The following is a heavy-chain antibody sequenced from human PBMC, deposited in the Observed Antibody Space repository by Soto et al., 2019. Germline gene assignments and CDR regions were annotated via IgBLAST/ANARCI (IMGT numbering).Heavy chain of an antibody. J-gene: IGHJ5*02. Sequence: PGESLKISCKGSGYSFTTHWIAWVRQMPGKGLEWMGTIYPSDSDTTYSPAFQGQVTISVDKSISTAYVQWSSLKASDTAMYYCARRSRSGYDWVGYNRFDPWGQGTLVTVSS. V-gene: IGHV5-51*01. CDR3: ARRSRSGYDWVGYNRFDP. CDR2: IYPSDSDT. D-gene: IGHD5-12*01. CDR1: GYSFTTHW.